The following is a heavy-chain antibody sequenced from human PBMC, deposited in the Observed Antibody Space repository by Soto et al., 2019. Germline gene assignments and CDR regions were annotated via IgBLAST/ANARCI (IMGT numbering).Heavy chain of an antibody. J-gene: IGHJ4*02. CDR2: IRYDGSNK. D-gene: IGHD6-13*01. Sequence: QVQLVESGGGVVQPGRSLRLSCAASGFTFSTYGMHWVRQAPGRGLEWVAAIRYDGSNKYYADSVKGRFTISRDNSKNTLYLQMNRLGAEDTAVYYCARTSISGYSSTWLPGYWGQGTLVTVSS. CDR1: GFTFSTYG. V-gene: IGHV3-33*01. CDR3: ARTSISGYSSTWLPGY.